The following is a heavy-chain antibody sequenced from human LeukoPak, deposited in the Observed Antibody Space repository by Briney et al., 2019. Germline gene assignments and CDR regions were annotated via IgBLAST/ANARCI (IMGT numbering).Heavy chain of an antibody. CDR3: AKGAAAGPYYYYGMDV. CDR1: GFTFSSYA. V-gene: IGHV3-23*01. J-gene: IGHJ6*02. Sequence: GGSLRLSCAASGFTFSSYAMSWVRQAPGKGLEWVSAISGSGGSTYYVDSVKGRFTISRDNSKNTLYLQMNSLRAEDTAVYYCAKGAAAGPYYYYGMDVWGQGTTVTVSS. D-gene: IGHD6-13*01. CDR2: ISGSGGST.